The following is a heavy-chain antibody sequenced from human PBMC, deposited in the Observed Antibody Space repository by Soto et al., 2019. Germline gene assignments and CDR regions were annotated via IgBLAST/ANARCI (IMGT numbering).Heavy chain of an antibody. CDR3: ARDKWSEPGIAVAGTPSL. CDR1: GYTFTSYG. Sequence: QVQLVQSGAEVKKPGASVKVSCKASGYTFTSYGISWVRQAPGQGLEWMGWISAYNGNTNYAQKLQGRVTMTTDTSTSTAYMERRSLRSNDTAVYYCARDKWSEPGIAVAGTPSLWGQGTLVTVSS. J-gene: IGHJ4*02. CDR2: ISAYNGNT. V-gene: IGHV1-18*01. D-gene: IGHD6-19*01.